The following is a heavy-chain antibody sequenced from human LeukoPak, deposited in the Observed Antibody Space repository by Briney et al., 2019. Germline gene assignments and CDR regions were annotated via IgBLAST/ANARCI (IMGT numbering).Heavy chain of an antibody. Sequence: AASVKVSCKASGYTFTGYYMHWVRQAPGQGLEWMGWINPNSGGTNYAQKFQGRVTMTRDTSITTAYMELTSPRSDDTAVYYCARVEGPDLWFFQHWGQGTLVTVSS. CDR3: ARVEGPDLWFFQH. J-gene: IGHJ1*01. CDR1: GYTFTGYY. D-gene: IGHD3/OR15-3a*01. CDR2: INPNSGGT. V-gene: IGHV1-2*02.